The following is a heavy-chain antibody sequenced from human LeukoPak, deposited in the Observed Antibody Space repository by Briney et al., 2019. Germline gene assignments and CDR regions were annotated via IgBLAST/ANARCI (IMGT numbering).Heavy chain of an antibody. D-gene: IGHD6-13*01. J-gene: IGHJ4*02. V-gene: IGHV3-7*05. CDR2: IKENGSEK. CDR3: ARVKGIAAAGGIGIFDF. CDR1: GFTFSGYW. Sequence: GGPLRLSCSASGFTFSGYWMNWVRQAPGKGLEWVANIKENGSEKYYVDSAKGRFTISRDNAKNSLYLQMNSLRAEDTAVYYCARVKGIAAAGGIGIFDFWGQGTLVTVSS.